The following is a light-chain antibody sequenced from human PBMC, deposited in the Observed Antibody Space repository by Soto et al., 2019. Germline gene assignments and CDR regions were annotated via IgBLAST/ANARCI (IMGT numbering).Light chain of an antibody. CDR3: SLYTSENTYV. V-gene: IGLV2-18*01. CDR2: DDS. Sequence: QSALTQPPSVSGSPGQSVTISCTGTSTDFVSYNRVSWYQQPPGTAPKLIIYDDSNRPSGVPDRFSGSKSGNTASLTISGLQAADEADYYCSLYTSENTYVFGTGTKVTVL. J-gene: IGLJ1*01. CDR1: STDFVSYNR.